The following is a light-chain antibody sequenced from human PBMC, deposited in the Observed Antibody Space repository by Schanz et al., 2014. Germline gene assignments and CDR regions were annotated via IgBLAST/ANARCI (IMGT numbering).Light chain of an antibody. CDR3: QQYDGAPQT. V-gene: IGKV3-20*01. CDR1: QSVHRNY. J-gene: IGKJ5*01. CDR2: GTS. Sequence: EIVLTQSPGTLSLSPGERATLSCRASQSVHRNYLAWHQQKPGQAPRLLIYGTSIRATGIPDRFSGSGSGTDFTLTISRLEPEDFAVYYCQQYDGAPQTFGQGTRLEIK.